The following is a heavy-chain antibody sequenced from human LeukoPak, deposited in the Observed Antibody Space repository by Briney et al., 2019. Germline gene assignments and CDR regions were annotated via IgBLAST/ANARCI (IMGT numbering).Heavy chain of an antibody. V-gene: IGHV3-30*18. CDR3: AKDLISMVRGSPMDV. CDR2: LVYDGFYN. D-gene: IGHD3-10*01. CDR1: GFTFSNYG. Sequence: GRSLRLSCAASGFTFSNYGLHWVRQARGKGLEWVAVLVYDGFYNYYADSVKGGFTISRDDSTKTLYLQLTSLSVEDTAVYYCAKDLISMVRGSPMDVWGRGTTVTVS. J-gene: IGHJ6*02.